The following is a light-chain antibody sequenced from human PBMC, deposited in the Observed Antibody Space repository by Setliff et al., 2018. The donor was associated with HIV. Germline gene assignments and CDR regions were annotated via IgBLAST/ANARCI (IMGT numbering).Light chain of an antibody. J-gene: IGKJ1*01. V-gene: IGKV1-12*01. CDR2: ATS. CDR1: QGFNNW. CDR3: QQVNVYGSLWT. Sequence: DIQMTQAPSFVSASVGDRVIITCRASQGFNNWLAWYQQKPGKAPKLLIYATSILQSGVPSRFSGSGTGTDFTLTISRLQPEDFATYYCQQVNVYGSLWTFGQGTKVDIK.